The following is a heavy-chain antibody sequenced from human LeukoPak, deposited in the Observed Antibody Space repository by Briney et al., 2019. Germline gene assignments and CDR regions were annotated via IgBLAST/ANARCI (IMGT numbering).Heavy chain of an antibody. Sequence: PSETLSLTCTVSGGSISSYYWSWIRQPPGKGLEWIGYIYYSGSTNYNPSLKSRVTISVDTSKNQFSLKLSSVTAADTAVYYCARRYDGSGWSYYFDYWGQGTLVTVSS. J-gene: IGHJ4*02. CDR3: ARRYDGSGWSYYFDY. CDR1: GGSISSYY. D-gene: IGHD6-19*01. CDR2: IYYSGST. V-gene: IGHV4-59*01.